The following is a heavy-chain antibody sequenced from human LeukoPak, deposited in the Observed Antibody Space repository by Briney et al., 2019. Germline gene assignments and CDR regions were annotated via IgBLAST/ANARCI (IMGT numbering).Heavy chain of an antibody. Sequence: ASVKVSCKPSGYTFTGYYIQWVRQAPGQGLEWMGYINPTSGGTNYAQEFQGRVTMTRDTSISTAYMKLSRLTPDDTAVYYCARGEMITFGGVIVISTFDIWGQGTMVTVS. V-gene: IGHV1-2*02. CDR3: ARGEMITFGGVIVISTFDI. D-gene: IGHD3-16*02. CDR2: INPTSGGT. CDR1: GYTFTGYY. J-gene: IGHJ3*02.